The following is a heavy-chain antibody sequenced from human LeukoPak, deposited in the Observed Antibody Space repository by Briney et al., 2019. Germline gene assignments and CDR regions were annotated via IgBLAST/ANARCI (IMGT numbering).Heavy chain of an antibody. J-gene: IGHJ1*01. Sequence: SETLSLTCTVSGGSISSYYWSWIRQPPGKGLEWIGYIYYSGSTNYNPSLKSRVTISVDTSKNQFSLKLSSVTAADTAVYYCARRGVVTRHSQHWGQGTLVTVSS. CDR1: GGSISSYY. V-gene: IGHV4-59*01. CDR3: ARRGVVTRHSQH. CDR2: IYYSGST. D-gene: IGHD4-23*01.